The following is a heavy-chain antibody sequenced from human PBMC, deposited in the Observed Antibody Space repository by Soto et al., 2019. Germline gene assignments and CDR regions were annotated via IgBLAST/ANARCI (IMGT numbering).Heavy chain of an antibody. Sequence: QVQLGQSGAEVKKPGSSVKVSCKASGGTFSSYAISWVRQAPGQGLEWTGGIIPIFGTANYAQKFQGRVTMTEDESTSTAYMELSSLRSEDTAVYSCARERRQEWELPYAFDIWGQGTMVTVSS. V-gene: IGHV1-69*01. D-gene: IGHD1-26*01. CDR1: GGTFSSYA. CDR2: IIPIFGTA. J-gene: IGHJ3*02. CDR3: ARERRQEWELPYAFDI.